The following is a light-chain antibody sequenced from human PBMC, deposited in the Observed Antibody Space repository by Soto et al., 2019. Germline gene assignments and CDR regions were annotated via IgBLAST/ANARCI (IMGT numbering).Light chain of an antibody. J-gene: IGLJ1*01. V-gene: IGLV1-44*01. CDR1: SSNIGSNT. CDR2: NNN. Sequence: QSVLTQPPSASGTPGQMVTISCSGSSSNIGSNTVNWYQQLPGTAPKLLIYNNNLRPSGVPDRFSGSKSGTSASLAIRGLQSEVEVDYVCAAWENSLEGRIVWGTGTMVTVL. CDR3: AAWENSLEGRIV.